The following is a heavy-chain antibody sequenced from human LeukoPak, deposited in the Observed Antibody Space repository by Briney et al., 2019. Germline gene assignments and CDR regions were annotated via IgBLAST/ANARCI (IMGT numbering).Heavy chain of an antibody. Sequence: GASVKVSCKASGGTFSSYAISWVRQAPGQGLEWMGWINPNSGGTNYAQKFQGRVTMTRDTSISTAYMELSRLRSDDTAVYYCASAADIVVVPAASGDAFDIWGQGTMVTVSS. J-gene: IGHJ3*02. CDR1: GGTFSSYA. CDR2: INPNSGGT. CDR3: ASAADIVVVPAASGDAFDI. V-gene: IGHV1-2*02. D-gene: IGHD2-2*01.